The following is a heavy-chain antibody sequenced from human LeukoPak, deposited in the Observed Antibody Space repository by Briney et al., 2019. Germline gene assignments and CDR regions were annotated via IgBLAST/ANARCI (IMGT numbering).Heavy chain of an antibody. J-gene: IGHJ4*02. CDR3: ARGATAWVHFDS. CDR1: GGSVSSGSYY. Sequence: SETLSLTCTVSGGSVSSGSYYWSWIRQPPGKGLEWIGYIYNSGSTSYNPSLKSRVTISLDTSKNQFSLRLSSVTAADTAVYYCARGATAWVHFDSWGQGTLVTVSS. V-gene: IGHV4-61*01. CDR2: IYNSGST. D-gene: IGHD1-26*01.